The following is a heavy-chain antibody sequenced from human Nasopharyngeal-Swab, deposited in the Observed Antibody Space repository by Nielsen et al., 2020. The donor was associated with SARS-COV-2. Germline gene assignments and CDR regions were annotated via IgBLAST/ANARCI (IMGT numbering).Heavy chain of an antibody. V-gene: IGHV3-15*01. CDR1: GFTFSNAW. CDR3: TTLDYYDSSGLSF. Sequence: GGSLRLSCAASGFTFSNAWMSWVRQAPGKRLEWVGRIKSKTDGGTTDYAAPVKGRFTISRDDSKNTLYLQMNSLKTEDTAVYYCTTLDYYDSSGLSFWGQGTLVTVSS. D-gene: IGHD3-22*01. J-gene: IGHJ4*02. CDR2: IKSKTDGGTT.